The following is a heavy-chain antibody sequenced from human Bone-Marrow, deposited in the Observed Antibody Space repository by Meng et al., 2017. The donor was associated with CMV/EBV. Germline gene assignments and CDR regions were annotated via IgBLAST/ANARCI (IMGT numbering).Heavy chain of an antibody. V-gene: IGHV4-61*01. CDR1: GGSVSSGSYY. CDR3: AREEMATRGVVFDY. Sequence: SETLSLTCTVSGGSVSSGSYYWSWIRQPPGKGLEWIGYIYYSGSTNYNPSLKSRVTISVDTSKNQFSLKLSSVTAADTAVYYCAREEMATRGVVFDYGGQGTLVTVSS. J-gene: IGHJ4*02. CDR2: IYYSGST. D-gene: IGHD5-24*01.